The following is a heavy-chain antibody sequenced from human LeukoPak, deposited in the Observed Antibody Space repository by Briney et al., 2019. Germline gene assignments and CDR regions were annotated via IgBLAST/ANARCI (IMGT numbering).Heavy chain of an antibody. CDR1: GFTFSSYG. J-gene: IGHJ4*02. V-gene: IGHV3-30*02. D-gene: IGHD1-20*01. CDR3: AKDLSNWNDVTTPDY. Sequence: PGGSLRLSCAASGFTFSSYGMHWVRQAPGKGLEWVAFISYDGSNKYYPDSVKGRFTISRDNSKDTPYLQMNSLRAEDTAVYYCAKDLSNWNDVTTPDYWGQGTLVTVSS. CDR2: ISYDGSNK.